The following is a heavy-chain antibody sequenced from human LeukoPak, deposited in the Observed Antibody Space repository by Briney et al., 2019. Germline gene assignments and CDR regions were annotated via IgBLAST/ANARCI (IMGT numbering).Heavy chain of an antibody. CDR2: INSDGSGT. J-gene: IGHJ4*02. V-gene: IGHV3-74*01. CDR3: ARSLLGADCD. Sequence: PGGSLSLSCAASGFTVSSYWMNWVRQTPGKGLVWVSNINSDGSGTSYADSVKGRFTISRDSAKNTLYLQMHSLRAEDTAVYYCARSLLGADCDWGRGTLVTVSS. D-gene: IGHD2-21*02. CDR1: GFTVSSYW.